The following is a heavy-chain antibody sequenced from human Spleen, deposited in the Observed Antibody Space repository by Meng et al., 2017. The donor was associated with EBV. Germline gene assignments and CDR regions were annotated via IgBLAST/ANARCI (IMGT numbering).Heavy chain of an antibody. CDR2: VYPSGNT. D-gene: IGHD2-8*01. V-gene: IGHV4-4*02. CDR1: GGSVSSPNW. J-gene: IGHJ1*01. CDR3: ARVGSDYANFQV. Sequence: VQRQRSGPGLVKPSGTLSLTCAVSGGSVSSPNWWSWVRQPPGKGLEWIGEVYPSGNTNYNPSLKSRVTISVDKSKNQFSMNLSSVTAADTAIYYCARVGSDYANFQVWGPGTLVTVSS.